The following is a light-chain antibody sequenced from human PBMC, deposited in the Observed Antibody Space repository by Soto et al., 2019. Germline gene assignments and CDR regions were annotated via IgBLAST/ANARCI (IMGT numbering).Light chain of an antibody. V-gene: IGKV3-20*01. J-gene: IGKJ1*01. Sequence: EIVLTQSPGTLSLSPGERATLSCRASQSVSSSYLAWYQQKPGQAPRLLIYDASYRANGIPDRFSGSGSGTDFTLTISRLEPEDFVVYYCQQYGSSSWTFGQGTKV. CDR2: DAS. CDR1: QSVSSSY. CDR3: QQYGSSSWT.